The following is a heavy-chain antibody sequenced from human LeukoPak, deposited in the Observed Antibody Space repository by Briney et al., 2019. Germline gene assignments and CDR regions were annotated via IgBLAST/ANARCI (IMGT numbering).Heavy chain of an antibody. CDR1: GFTFSSYA. V-gene: IGHV3-23*01. Sequence: GGSLSLSCAASGFTFSSYAMHWVRQAPGKGLEWLSSISGSGDSTSYADSVEGRFTISRDNSKNTVYLQMNNLRAEDTAVYFCAKLYCSSTTCYRKFSDYWGQGILVTVSS. CDR3: AKLYCSSTTCYRKFSDY. D-gene: IGHD2-2*01. J-gene: IGHJ4*02. CDR2: ISGSGDST.